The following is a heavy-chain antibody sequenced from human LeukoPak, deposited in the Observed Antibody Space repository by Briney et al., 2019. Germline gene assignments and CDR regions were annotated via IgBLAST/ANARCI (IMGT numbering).Heavy chain of an antibody. CDR3: AKVTYDFWSGYSDY. V-gene: IGHV3-21*01. D-gene: IGHD3-3*01. CDR2: ISSSSSYI. CDR1: GFTFSSYS. Sequence: GGSLRLSCAASGFTFSSYSMNWVRQAPGKGLEWVSSISSSSSYIYYADSVKGRFTISRDNSKNTLYLQMNSLRAEDTAVYYCAKVTYDFWSGYSDYWGQGTLVTVSS. J-gene: IGHJ4*02.